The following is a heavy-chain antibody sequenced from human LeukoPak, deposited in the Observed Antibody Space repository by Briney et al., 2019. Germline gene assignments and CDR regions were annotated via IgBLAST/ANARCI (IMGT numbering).Heavy chain of an antibody. V-gene: IGHV1-2*02. Sequence: ASVKVSCKASGYTFTGYYMHWVRQAPGQGLEWMGWINPNSGGTNYAQKFQGRVTMTRDTSISTAYMELSSLRSEDTAVYYCASGYSGYELVARYYYYYYMDVWGKGTTVTVSS. J-gene: IGHJ6*03. D-gene: IGHD5-12*01. CDR2: INPNSGGT. CDR1: GYTFTGYY. CDR3: ASGYSGYELVARYYYYYYMDV.